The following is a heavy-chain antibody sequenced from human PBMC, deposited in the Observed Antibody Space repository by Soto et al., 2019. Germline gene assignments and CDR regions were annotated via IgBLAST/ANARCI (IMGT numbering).Heavy chain of an antibody. CDR1: GGSISGYH. CDR3: ARDLEYCSGGSCYSAFDY. CDR2: IYTSGST. V-gene: IGHV4-4*07. J-gene: IGHJ4*02. D-gene: IGHD2-15*01. Sequence: SETQSLSCTVSGGSISGYHWILLRPPSGKGLEWIGRIYTSGSTNYNPSLKSRVTMSVDTSKNQFSLKLSSVTAADTAVYYCARDLEYCSGGSCYSAFDYWGQGTLVNVS.